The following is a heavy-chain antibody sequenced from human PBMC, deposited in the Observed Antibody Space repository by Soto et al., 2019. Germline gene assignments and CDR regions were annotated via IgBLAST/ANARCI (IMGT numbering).Heavy chain of an antibody. Sequence: PGGSLRLSXAASGFTFNSYGMHWVRQAPGKGLEWVAVISYDGSNKYYADSVKGRFTISRDNSKNTLYLQMNSLRAEDTAVYYCAKEWSDYSNYYYYGMDVWGQGTTVTVSS. D-gene: IGHD4-4*01. J-gene: IGHJ6*02. V-gene: IGHV3-30*18. CDR3: AKEWSDYSNYYYYGMDV. CDR1: GFTFNSYG. CDR2: ISYDGSNK.